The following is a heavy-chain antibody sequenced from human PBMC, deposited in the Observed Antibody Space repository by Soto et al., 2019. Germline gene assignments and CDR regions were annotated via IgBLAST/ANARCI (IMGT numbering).Heavy chain of an antibody. D-gene: IGHD6-13*01. CDR2: IDPSDSYT. J-gene: IGHJ6*02. CDR3: ATGDIAAAGTTYYYYGMDV. CDR1: GYSFTSYW. Sequence: GESLKISCKGSGYSFTSYWISWVRQMPGKGLEWMGRIDPSDSYTNYSPSFQGHVTISADKSISTAYLQWSRLKASDTAMYYCATGDIAAAGTTYYYYGMDVWGQGTTVTVSS. V-gene: IGHV5-10-1*01.